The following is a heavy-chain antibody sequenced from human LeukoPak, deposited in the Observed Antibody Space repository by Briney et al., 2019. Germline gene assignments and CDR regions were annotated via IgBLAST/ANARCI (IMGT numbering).Heavy chain of an antibody. J-gene: IGHJ4*02. Sequence: SETLSLTCTVSGGSISSGDYYWSWIRQPPGKGLEWIGYIYYSGSTYYNPSLKSRVTISVDTSKNQFSLKLSSVTAADTAVYYCARGYCSGGSCYSEDWGQGTLVTVSS. V-gene: IGHV4-30-4*01. CDR3: ARGYCSGGSCYSED. D-gene: IGHD2-15*01. CDR1: GGSISSGDYY. CDR2: IYYSGST.